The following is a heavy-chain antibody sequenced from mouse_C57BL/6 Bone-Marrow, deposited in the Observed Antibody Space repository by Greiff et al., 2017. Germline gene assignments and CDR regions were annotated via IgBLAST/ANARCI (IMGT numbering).Heavy chain of an antibody. V-gene: IGHV1-50*01. Sequence: QVQLQQPGAELVKPGASVKLSCKASGYTFTSYWMQWVKQRPGQGLEWIGEIDPSDSFTNYNQKCKGKATLTVYTSSSTAYMQLSSLTSEDSAVYYSARDRYSRAYWGQVTLVTVSA. J-gene: IGHJ3*01. CDR2: IDPSDSFT. CDR3: ARDRYSRAY. CDR1: GYTFTSYW. D-gene: IGHD2-5*01.